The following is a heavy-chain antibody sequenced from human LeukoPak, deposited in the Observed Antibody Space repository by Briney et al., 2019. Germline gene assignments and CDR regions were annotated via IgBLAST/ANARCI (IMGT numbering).Heavy chain of an antibody. CDR1: GYTFTNND. D-gene: IGHD5-12*01. CDR3: ARGRSTGYPYYFEY. CDR2: MNPNSGST. V-gene: IGHV1-8*03. J-gene: IGHJ4*02. Sequence: GASVKVSCKASGYTFTNNDINWERQATGQGLEWMGWMNPNSGSTGYAQKFQGRVTITRNTSISTAYMELSGLRSEDTAVYYCARGRSTGYPYYFEYWGQGTLVTVSS.